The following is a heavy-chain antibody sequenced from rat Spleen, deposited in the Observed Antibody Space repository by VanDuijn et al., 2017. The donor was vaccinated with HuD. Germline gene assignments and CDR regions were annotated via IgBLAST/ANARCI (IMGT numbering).Heavy chain of an antibody. CDR2: ISPSGGST. CDR3: TSHGARVSRFAY. CDR1: GFTFSDHY. J-gene: IGHJ3*01. D-gene: IGHD1-4*01. Sequence: EVQLVESDGGLVQPGRSLKLSCAASGFTFSDHYLAWVRQAPTKGLEWVATISPSGGSTYYRDSVKGRFTISRDNAKSTLYLQMDSLRSEDTATYYCTSHGARVSRFAYWGQGTLVTVSS. V-gene: IGHV5-25*01.